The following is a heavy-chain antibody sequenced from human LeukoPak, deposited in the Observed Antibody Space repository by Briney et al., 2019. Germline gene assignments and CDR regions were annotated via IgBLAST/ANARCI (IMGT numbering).Heavy chain of an antibody. V-gene: IGHV5-51*01. CDR2: IYPGDSDT. CDR1: GYSFTYYW. Sequence: GESLQISCKGSGYSFTYYWIAWVRPMPGRGLEWMGIIYPGDSDTRYSPSFKGQVTISADKSISTAYLQWSSLKASDTAMYYCARQDGSSWYYFDYWGQGTLVTVSS. D-gene: IGHD6-13*01. J-gene: IGHJ4*02. CDR3: ARQDGSSWYYFDY.